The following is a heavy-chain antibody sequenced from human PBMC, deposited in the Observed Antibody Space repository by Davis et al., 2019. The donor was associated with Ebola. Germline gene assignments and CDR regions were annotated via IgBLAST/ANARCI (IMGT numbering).Heavy chain of an antibody. Sequence: SVKVSCKASRGTFSSYAISGVRQAPGKGLEWMGGIIPIFGTANCAQKFQGRVTITADESTSKAYMGLSSLSSEDTAVYYCARLPGEILEGWLHSYYFDYWGQGTLVTVSS. D-gene: IGHD5-24*01. CDR3: ARLPGEILEGWLHSYYFDY. CDR2: IIPIFGTA. J-gene: IGHJ4*02. V-gene: IGHV1-69*13. CDR1: RGTFSSYA.